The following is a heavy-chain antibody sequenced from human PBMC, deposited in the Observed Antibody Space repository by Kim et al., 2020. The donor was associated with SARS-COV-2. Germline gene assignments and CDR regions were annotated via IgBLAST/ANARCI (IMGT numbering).Heavy chain of an antibody. CDR2: IKHDGSEK. D-gene: IGHD6-13*01. V-gene: IGHV3-7*01. CDR1: GFIFSSSW. CDR3: ARDSGYNSHWSGGDFDN. Sequence: GGSLRLSCAASGFIFSSSWMSWVRQAPGKGLEWVANIKHDGSEKYYVDSVKGRFSISRDNAKNSLYLQMNSLRAEDTAVYYCARDSGYNSHWSGGDFDNWGQGTLVTVSS. J-gene: IGHJ4*02.